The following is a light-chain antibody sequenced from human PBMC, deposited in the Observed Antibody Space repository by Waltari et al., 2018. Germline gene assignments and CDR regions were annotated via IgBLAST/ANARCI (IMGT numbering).Light chain of an antibody. CDR3: QHSFETPYS. J-gene: IGKJ2*03. CDR2: AAS. Sequence: DIHMTQSPPSRSASIGDRVTITCRASENIGSYLNWYQQKSGEVPRLLIYAASTLQSGVPPRFSGSRSGTDFTFTISSLQPEDCAVYYCQHSFETPYSFGQGTKVEIK. V-gene: IGKV1-39*01. CDR1: ENIGSY.